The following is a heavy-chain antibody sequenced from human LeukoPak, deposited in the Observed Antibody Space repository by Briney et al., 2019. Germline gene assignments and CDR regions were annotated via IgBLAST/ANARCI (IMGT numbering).Heavy chain of an antibody. CDR3: ARHGGRRTHAFDI. Sequence: SETLSLTCTVSGGSISSSSYYWGWIRQPPGKGLEWIGSIYYSGSTYYNPSLKSRVTISVDTSKNQFSLKLSSVTAADTAVYYCARHGGRRTHAFDIWGQGTMVTVFS. CDR2: IYYSGST. D-gene: IGHD1-14*01. J-gene: IGHJ3*02. V-gene: IGHV4-39*01. CDR1: GGSISSSSYY.